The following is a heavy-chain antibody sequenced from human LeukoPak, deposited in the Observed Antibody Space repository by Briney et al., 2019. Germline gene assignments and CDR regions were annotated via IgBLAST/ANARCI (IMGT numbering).Heavy chain of an antibody. V-gene: IGHV1-2*02. J-gene: IGHJ3*02. CDR3: AREEAVGAKFRHAFDI. CDR1: GYTFTGYY. D-gene: IGHD1-26*01. Sequence: ASVKVSCKASGYTFTGYYMHWVRQAPGQGLEWMGWINPNSGGTNYAQKFQGRVTMTRDTSISTAYMELSRLRSDDTAVYYCAREEAVGAKFRHAFDIWGQGTMVTVSS. CDR2: INPNSGGT.